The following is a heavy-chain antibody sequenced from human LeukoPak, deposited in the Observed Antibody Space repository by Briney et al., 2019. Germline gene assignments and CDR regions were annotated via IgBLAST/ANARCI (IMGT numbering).Heavy chain of an antibody. CDR2: IIPIFGIA. Sequence: ASVKVSCKASGGTFSSYAISWVRQAPGQGLEWMGGIIPIFGIANYAQKFQGRVTITADKSTSTAYMELSSLRSEDTAVYCCARAEGYNEKGDDYYGMDVWGQGTTVTVSS. CDR1: GGTFSSYA. D-gene: IGHD5-24*01. V-gene: IGHV1-69*10. J-gene: IGHJ6*02. CDR3: ARAEGYNEKGDDYYGMDV.